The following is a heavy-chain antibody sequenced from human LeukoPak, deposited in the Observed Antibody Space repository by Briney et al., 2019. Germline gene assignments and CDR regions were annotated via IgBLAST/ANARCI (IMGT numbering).Heavy chain of an antibody. CDR3: ARDRPGGNYRN. D-gene: IGHD4-11*01. CDR2: ISWNSGSI. Sequence: GKSLRLSCAASGFTFDDYAMHWVRQAPGKGLEWVSGISWNSGSIGYADSVKGRFTISRDNAKNSLYLQMNSLRAEDTAVYYCARDRPGGNYRNWGQGTLVTVSS. V-gene: IGHV3-9*01. J-gene: IGHJ4*02. CDR1: GFTFDDYA.